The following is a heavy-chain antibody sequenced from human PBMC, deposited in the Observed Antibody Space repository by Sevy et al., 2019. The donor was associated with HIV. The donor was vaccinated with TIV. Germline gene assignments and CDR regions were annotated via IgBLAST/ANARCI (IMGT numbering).Heavy chain of an antibody. Sequence: GGSLRLSCAASGFTFSNYGMHWVRQAPGKGLEWVALISSDGSNEYYGDSVKGRFTISRENSKNTLYLQMNSPRAEDTALYYCAKPDWNYPGLDVWGQGAAVTVSS. CDR2: ISSDGSNE. CDR3: AKPDWNYPGLDV. J-gene: IGHJ6*02. CDR1: GFTFSNYG. V-gene: IGHV3-30*18. D-gene: IGHD1-7*01.